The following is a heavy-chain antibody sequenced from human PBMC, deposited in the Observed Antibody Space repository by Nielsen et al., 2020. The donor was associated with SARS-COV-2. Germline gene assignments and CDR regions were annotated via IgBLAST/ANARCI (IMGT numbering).Heavy chain of an antibody. J-gene: IGHJ3*02. Sequence: GESLKISCAASGFNVNKYMTWVRQGPGKGLECVSVIYNNDATYYADSVKGGFIMSRDNSKNMLYLQMDSLRAEDTAVYYCARIEVGSSSGALDIWGQGTMVSVSS. CDR2: IYNNDAT. D-gene: IGHD1-26*01. CDR1: GFNVNKY. V-gene: IGHV3-66*01. CDR3: ARIEVGSSSGALDI.